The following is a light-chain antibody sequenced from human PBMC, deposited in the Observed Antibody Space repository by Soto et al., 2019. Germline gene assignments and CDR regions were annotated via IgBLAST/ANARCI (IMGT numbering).Light chain of an antibody. V-gene: IGKV1-9*01. J-gene: IGKJ3*01. CDR1: QGISSY. Sequence: DIQLTQSPSFLSASIGDRVTITCRASQGISSYLAWYQQKPGKAPNLLIYAASTLQSGVPSRFGGSGSGAEFTLTISSLQPEDFANYYCQQLNSYPTFGPGTKVDIK. CDR2: AAS. CDR3: QQLNSYPT.